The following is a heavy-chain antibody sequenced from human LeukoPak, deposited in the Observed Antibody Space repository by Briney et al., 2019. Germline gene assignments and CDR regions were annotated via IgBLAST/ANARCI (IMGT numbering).Heavy chain of an antibody. Sequence: SSETLSLTCTVSGGSISSYYRSWIRQPPGKGLEWIGYIYYSGSTNYNPSLKSRVTISVDTSKNQFSLKLSSVTAADTAVYYCARAYKIPAFDYWGQGTLVTVSS. D-gene: IGHD5-24*01. J-gene: IGHJ4*02. CDR2: IYYSGST. V-gene: IGHV4-59*01. CDR3: ARAYKIPAFDY. CDR1: GGSISSYY.